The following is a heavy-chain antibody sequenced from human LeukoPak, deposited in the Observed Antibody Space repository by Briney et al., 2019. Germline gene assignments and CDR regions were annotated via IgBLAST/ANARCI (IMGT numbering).Heavy chain of an antibody. Sequence: GGSLRLSCAASGITFSSYGMSWVRQAPGKGLEWVSSISSTGGTTYYADSVKGRFTISRDNSKNTLYLQMNSLRAEDTAVYYCAKRTTGGLDYWGQGTLVTVSS. CDR2: ISSTGGTT. J-gene: IGHJ4*02. CDR1: GITFSSYG. CDR3: AKRTTGGLDY. D-gene: IGHD1-14*01. V-gene: IGHV3-23*01.